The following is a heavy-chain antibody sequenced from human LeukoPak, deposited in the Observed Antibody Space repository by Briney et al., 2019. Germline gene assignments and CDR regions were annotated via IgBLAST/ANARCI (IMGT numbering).Heavy chain of an antibody. V-gene: IGHV3-11*01. CDR1: GFTFSDYY. CDR2: ISSSGSTI. D-gene: IGHD3-22*01. J-gene: IGHJ4*02. Sequence: GGSLRLSCAASGFTFSDYYMSWIRQAPGKGLEWVSYISSSGSTIYYADSVKGRFTISRDNAKNSLYLQMNSLRAEDTAVYYCAKSLDYDGGVLWALPHYWGQGTLVTASS. CDR3: AKSLDYDGGVLWALPHY.